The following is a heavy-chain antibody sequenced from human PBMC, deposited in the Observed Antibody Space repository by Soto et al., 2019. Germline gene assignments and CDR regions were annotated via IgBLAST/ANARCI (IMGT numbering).Heavy chain of an antibody. V-gene: IGHV1-18*01. Sequence: QVQLVQSGAEVKKPGASVKVSCKASGYTFTSYGVSWVRQAPGQGLEWMGWISAYNGNTNYAQKLQGRVTMTTDTSTTTAYMELRSLRSDDTAVYYCARDPGRTDCISTSCYGLDNWFDPWGQGTLVTVSS. CDR1: GYTFTSYG. CDR2: ISAYNGNT. D-gene: IGHD2-2*01. J-gene: IGHJ5*02. CDR3: ARDPGRTDCISTSCYGLDNWFDP.